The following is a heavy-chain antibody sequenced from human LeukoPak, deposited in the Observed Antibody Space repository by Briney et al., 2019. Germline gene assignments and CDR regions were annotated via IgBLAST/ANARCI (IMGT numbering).Heavy chain of an antibody. CDR2: IYYSGST. CDR1: GGSISSGGYY. Sequence: SETLSLTCTVSGGSISSGGYYWSWIRQHPGKGLEWIGYIYYSGSTYYNPSLKSRVTISVDTSKNQFSLKLSSVTAADTAVYYCARVAKPGPKGDYGMDVWGQGTTVTVSS. V-gene: IGHV4-31*03. D-gene: IGHD1-14*01. CDR3: ARVAKPGPKGDYGMDV. J-gene: IGHJ6*02.